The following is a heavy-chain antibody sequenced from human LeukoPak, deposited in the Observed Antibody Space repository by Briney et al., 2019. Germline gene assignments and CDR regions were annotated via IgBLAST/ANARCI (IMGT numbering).Heavy chain of an antibody. V-gene: IGHV1-46*01. D-gene: IGHD2-8*02. CDR1: GYTFTSYY. CDR2: INPSGGST. CDR3: ARVGRLGVSLLYFNY. J-gene: IGHJ4*02. Sequence: ASAKVSCKASGYTFTSYYMHWVRQAPGQGLEWMGMINPSGGSTSYAQKFQDRVTMTRDKSTSTVYMELSSLRYEDTAVYYCARVGRLGVSLLYFNYWGQGTLVSVSS.